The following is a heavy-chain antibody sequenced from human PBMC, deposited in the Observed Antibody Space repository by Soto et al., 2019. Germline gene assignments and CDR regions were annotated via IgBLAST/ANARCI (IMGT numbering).Heavy chain of an antibody. D-gene: IGHD6-19*01. CDR1: GGSISSSNW. CDR2: IYHSGST. CDR3: ARECCSSGWYGESERSAFEI. J-gene: IGHJ3*02. Sequence: PSETLSLTCAVSGGSISSSNWWSWVRQPPGKGLEWIGEIYHSGSTNYNPSLKSRVTISVDKSKNQFSLKLSSVTAADTAVYYCARECCSSGWYGESERSAFEIWGQGTMVTVSS. V-gene: IGHV4-4*02.